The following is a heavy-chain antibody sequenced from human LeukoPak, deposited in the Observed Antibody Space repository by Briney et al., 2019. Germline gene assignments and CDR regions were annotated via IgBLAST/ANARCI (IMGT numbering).Heavy chain of an antibody. D-gene: IGHD3-22*01. J-gene: IGHJ4*02. CDR2: IYPGDSDT. V-gene: IGHV5-51*01. Sequence: PGESLKISCKGSGYTFTSYWVGWVRQMPGKGLEWVGIIYPGDSDTRYSPSFQGQVTISADKSISTAYLQWSSLKASDTAMYYCARHPRAYSYDSSGYYPSYYFDYWGPGTLISVSS. CDR1: GYTFTSYW. CDR3: ARHPRAYSYDSSGYYPSYYFDY.